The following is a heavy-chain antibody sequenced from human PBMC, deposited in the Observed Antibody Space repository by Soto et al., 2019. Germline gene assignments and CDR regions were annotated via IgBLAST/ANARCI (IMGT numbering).Heavy chain of an antibody. CDR1: GFTFSSYA. J-gene: IGHJ6*02. CDR3: AKDLKGRFLEWSLYYYGMDV. D-gene: IGHD3-3*01. V-gene: IGHV3-23*01. CDR2: ISGSGGST. Sequence: GSLRLSCAASGFTFSSYAMSWVRQAPGKGLEWVSAISGSGGSTYYADSVKGRFTISRDNSKNTLYLQMNSLRAEDTAVYYCAKDLKGRFLEWSLYYYGMDVWGQGTTVTVSS.